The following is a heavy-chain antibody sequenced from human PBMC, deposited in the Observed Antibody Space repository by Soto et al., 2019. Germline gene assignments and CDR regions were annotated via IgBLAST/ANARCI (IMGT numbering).Heavy chain of an antibody. V-gene: IGHV3-7*03. CDR3: AGGSGWLIDY. CDR1: GFTFSSYL. Sequence: AGGSLRLSCEASGFTFSSYLMNWVRQAPGKGLEWVAIIKKDGSEKYYVDSVKGRFTISRDNAKNSLYLQMNDLRAEDTAVYYCAGGSGWLIDYWGRGTLVTVSS. CDR2: IKKDGSEK. D-gene: IGHD6-19*01. J-gene: IGHJ4*02.